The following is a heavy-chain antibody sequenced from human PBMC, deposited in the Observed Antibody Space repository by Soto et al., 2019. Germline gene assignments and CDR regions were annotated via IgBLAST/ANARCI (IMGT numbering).Heavy chain of an antibody. J-gene: IGHJ4*02. Sequence: GSLRLSWAACGLTFSRYAMKWVRQSPGKLLEWVSYISGSSDAIKYAASVKGRFTISRDNAKNSLYLQMNSLRDEETAVYYCARQVYTVVTPMDYWGQGTLVTVSS. CDR3: ARQVYTVVTPMDY. D-gene: IGHD2-21*02. V-gene: IGHV3-48*02. CDR1: GLTFSRYA. CDR2: ISGSSDAI.